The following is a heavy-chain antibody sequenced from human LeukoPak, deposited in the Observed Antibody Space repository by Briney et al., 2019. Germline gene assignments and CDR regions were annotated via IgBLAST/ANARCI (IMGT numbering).Heavy chain of an antibody. CDR1: GYTFTSYG. Sequence: ASVKVSCKASGYTFTSYGISWVRQAPGQGLEWMGWINPNSGGTNYAQKFQGRVTMTRDTSISTAYMELSRLRSDDTAVYYCARGAVVTIFGVAPPYYFDYWGQGTLVTVSS. CDR2: INPNSGGT. D-gene: IGHD3-3*01. CDR3: ARGAVVTIFGVAPPYYFDY. J-gene: IGHJ4*02. V-gene: IGHV1-2*02.